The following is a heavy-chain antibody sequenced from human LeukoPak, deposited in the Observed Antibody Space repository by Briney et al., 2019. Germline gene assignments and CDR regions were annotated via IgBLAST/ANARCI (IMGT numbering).Heavy chain of an antibody. CDR3: ARDWGYGSGTPTWFDP. V-gene: IGHV4-61*02. CDR2: IYTSGST. J-gene: IGHJ5*02. D-gene: IGHD3-10*01. CDR1: GGSISSGSYY. Sequence: TLSLTCTVSGGSISSGSYYWSWIRQPAGKGLEWIGRIYTSGSTNYNPSLKSRVTISVDTSKNQFSLNLSSVTAADTAVYYCARDWGYGSGTPTWFDPWGQGTLVTVSS.